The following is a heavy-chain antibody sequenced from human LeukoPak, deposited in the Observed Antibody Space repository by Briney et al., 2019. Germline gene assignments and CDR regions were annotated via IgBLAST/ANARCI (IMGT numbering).Heavy chain of an antibody. CDR2: MNPNSGNT. CDR3: ARGRVDTAMDHVFDY. J-gene: IGHJ4*02. Sequence: ASVKVSCTASGYTFTGYDINWVRQATGQGLGWMGWMNPNSGNTGYAQKFQGRVTMTRNTSISTAYMELSSLRSEDTAVYYCARGRVDTAMDHVFDYWGQGTLVTVSS. D-gene: IGHD5-18*01. CDR1: GYTFTGYD. V-gene: IGHV1-8*01.